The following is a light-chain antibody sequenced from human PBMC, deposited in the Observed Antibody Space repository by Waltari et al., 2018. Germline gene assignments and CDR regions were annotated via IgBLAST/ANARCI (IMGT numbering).Light chain of an antibody. J-gene: IGLJ1*01. V-gene: IGLV2-14*03. CDR3: VAYTSTRTPYV. CDR2: DVS. Sequence: SALTQPDSVSASPGQSITISCSGSDSDLGRLDSVSSLQQYPGKSPKLMIYDVSNRPSGVSDRFSGARSGKTASLTISGLQAEDEAEYYCVAYTSTRTPYVFGSGTRVTVL. CDR1: DSDLGRLDS.